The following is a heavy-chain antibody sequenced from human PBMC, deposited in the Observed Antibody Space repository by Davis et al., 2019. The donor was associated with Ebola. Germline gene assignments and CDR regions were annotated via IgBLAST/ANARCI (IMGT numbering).Heavy chain of an antibody. CDR1: GFTFSSYA. J-gene: IGHJ4*02. CDR3: ASRGYSYVDY. V-gene: IGHV3-23*01. Sequence: GSLKISCAASGFTFSSYAMSWVRQAPGKGLEWVSAISGSDGSTYYADSVKGRFTISRDNSKNTLYLQMNSLRAEDTAVYYCASRGYSYVDYWGQGTLVTVSS. D-gene: IGHD5-18*01. CDR2: ISGSDGST.